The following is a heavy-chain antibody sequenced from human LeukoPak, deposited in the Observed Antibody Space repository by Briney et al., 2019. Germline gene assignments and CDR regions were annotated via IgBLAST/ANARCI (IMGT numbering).Heavy chain of an antibody. Sequence: HPGGSLRLSCAASGFMFSSYWMSWVRQAPGKGLEWVADIKEDGSEKSYVDSVKGRFTISRDNAKNSLYLQMNSLRAEDTAVYYCAREGIFSGYAEVGVDYWGQGTLVTVSS. CDR3: AREGIFSGYAEVGVDY. CDR2: IKEDGSEK. J-gene: IGHJ4*02. D-gene: IGHD5-12*01. V-gene: IGHV3-7*01. CDR1: GFMFSSYW.